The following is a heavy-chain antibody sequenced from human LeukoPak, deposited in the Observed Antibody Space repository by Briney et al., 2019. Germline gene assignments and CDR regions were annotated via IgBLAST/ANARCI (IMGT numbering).Heavy chain of an antibody. CDR2: INNSGST. Sequence: SETLSLTCAVYGGSFSGYQWTWIRQPPGKGLEWIGEINNSGSTNYNPSLKSRVTMSVDTSKNQFSLKLSSVTAADTAVYYCARPFPYCGGDCYKYYFDYWGQGTLVTVSS. CDR3: ARPFPYCGGDCYKYYFDY. J-gene: IGHJ4*02. D-gene: IGHD2-21*02. V-gene: IGHV4-34*01. CDR1: GGSFSGYQ.